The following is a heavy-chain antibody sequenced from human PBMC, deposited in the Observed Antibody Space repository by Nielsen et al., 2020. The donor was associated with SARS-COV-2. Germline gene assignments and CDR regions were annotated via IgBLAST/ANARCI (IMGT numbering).Heavy chain of an antibody. V-gene: IGHV5-51*01. D-gene: IGHD3-3*01. CDR2: IYPGDSDT. J-gene: IGHJ6*02. CDR3: ARRGEDFWSGYSSDYYYGMDV. CDR1: GYSFTSYW. Sequence: VESLKISCQGSGYSFTSYWIGWVRQMPGKGLEWMGIIYPGDSDTRYSPSFQGQVTISADKSISTAYLQWSSLKASDTAMYYCARRGEDFWSGYSSDYYYGMDVWGQGTTVTVSS.